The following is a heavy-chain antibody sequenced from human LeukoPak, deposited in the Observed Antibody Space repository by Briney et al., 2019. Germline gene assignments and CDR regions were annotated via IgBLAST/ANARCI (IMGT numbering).Heavy chain of an antibody. J-gene: IGHJ6*03. CDR1: GFTFSSYS. CDR2: ISSSSSYI. CDR3: ARVMFDSSDYMDV. D-gene: IGHD3-10*02. Sequence: GSLRLSCAASGFTFSSYSMNWVRQAPGKGLEWVSSISSSSSYIYYADSVKGRFTISRDNAKNSLYLQTNSLRAEDTAVYYCARVMFDSSDYMDVWGKGTTVTVSS. V-gene: IGHV3-21*01.